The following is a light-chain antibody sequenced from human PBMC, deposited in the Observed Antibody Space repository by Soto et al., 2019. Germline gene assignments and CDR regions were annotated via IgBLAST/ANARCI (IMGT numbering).Light chain of an antibody. Sequence: QSALTQPPSVPGSPGQSVTISCTGTSTDFVSYNRVSWYQQPPGTAPKLIIYEDSNRPSGVPDRFSGSRSGNTASLTISGLQAADEADYYCISYTVSRSYVFGPGTKVTVL. CDR2: EDS. CDR3: ISYTVSRSYV. CDR1: STDFVSYNR. V-gene: IGLV2-18*02. J-gene: IGLJ1*01.